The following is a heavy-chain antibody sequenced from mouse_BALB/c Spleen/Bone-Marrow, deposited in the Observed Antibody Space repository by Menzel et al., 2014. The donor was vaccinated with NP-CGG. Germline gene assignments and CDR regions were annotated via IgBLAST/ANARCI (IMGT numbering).Heavy chain of an antibody. CDR2: ISGDGST. CDR3: AKPSAGAYAMDY. V-gene: IGHV2-3*01. CDR1: GFSLTSYG. J-gene: IGHJ4*01. Sequence: QVQLQQSGPGLVPPSQCLSITCTVSGFSLTSYGVSWVRQPPGKGLEWLGAISGDGSTNYYSALISRLSIIKDNTNSQVVLKLISRQTDDTATYYCAKPSAGAYAMDYWGQGTSLTVSS. D-gene: IGHD3-1*01.